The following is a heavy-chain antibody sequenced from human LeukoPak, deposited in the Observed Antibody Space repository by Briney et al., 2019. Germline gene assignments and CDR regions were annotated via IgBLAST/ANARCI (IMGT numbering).Heavy chain of an antibody. CDR2: IRYDGSNK. CDR3: AELGITMIGGV. J-gene: IGHJ6*04. V-gene: IGHV3-30*02. Sequence: GGSLRLSCAASGFSFSDYAIYWVRQTPGKGLEWVAFIRYDGSNKIYADSVKGRFTISRDNAKNSLYLQMNSLRAEDTAVYYCAELGITMIGGVWGKGTTVTISS. D-gene: IGHD3-10*02. CDR1: GFSFSDYA.